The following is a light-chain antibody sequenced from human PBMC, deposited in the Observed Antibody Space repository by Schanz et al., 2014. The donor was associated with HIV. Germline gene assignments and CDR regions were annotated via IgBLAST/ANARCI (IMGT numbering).Light chain of an antibody. CDR1: RSTLERAP. V-gene: IGLV1-44*01. J-gene: IGLJ1*01. CDR2: KND. CDR3: QSYDSSLGGYV. Sequence: QSVLTQPPSVSGTPGQRVTISCSGSRSTLERAPVDWYPPLPGTAPRLLIRKNDVRPSGVPDRFSGSKSGTSASLAITGLQAEDEAEYYCQSYDSSLGGYVFGTGTKLTVL.